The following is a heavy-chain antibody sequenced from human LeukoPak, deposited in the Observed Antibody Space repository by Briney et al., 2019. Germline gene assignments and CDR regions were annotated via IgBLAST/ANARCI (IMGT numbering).Heavy chain of an antibody. CDR3: AGGRSTSGY. Sequence: GGSLRLSCAASGFTFSTYSMNWVRQSPGKGLEWVSYISSSSNTIYYADSVKGRFTISRDNAKNSLFLQMNSLRDEDTAVYYCAGGRSTSGYWGQGTLVTVSS. J-gene: IGHJ4*02. CDR2: ISSSSNTI. D-gene: IGHD6-6*01. CDR1: GFTFSTYS. V-gene: IGHV3-48*02.